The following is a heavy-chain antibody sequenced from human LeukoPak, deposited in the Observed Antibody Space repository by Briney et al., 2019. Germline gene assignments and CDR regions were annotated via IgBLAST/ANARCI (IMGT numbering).Heavy chain of an antibody. V-gene: IGHV3-21*01. Sequence: PGGSLRLSCVASGFTFSSYNMNWVRQAPGKGLEWVSSISSSSSYIYYADSVKGRFTISRDNAKNSLYLQMNSLRAEDTAVYYCARDDAVTTGYYYMDVWGKGTTVTISS. J-gene: IGHJ6*03. CDR1: GFTFSSYN. D-gene: IGHD4-17*01. CDR2: ISSSSSYI. CDR3: ARDDAVTTGYYYMDV.